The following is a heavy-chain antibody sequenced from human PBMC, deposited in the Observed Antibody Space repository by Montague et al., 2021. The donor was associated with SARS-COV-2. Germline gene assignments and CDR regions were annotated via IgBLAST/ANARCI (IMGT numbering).Heavy chain of an antibody. CDR3: AGQRKATVVTDLLFDY. Sequence: SETLSLTCTVSGGSISSYCWSWIRQPPGKGLEWIGYIYYSGSTNYNPSLKGRVTISVDTSKNQFSLKLSSVTAADTAVYYCAGQRKATVVTDLLFDYWGQGTLVTVSS. J-gene: IGHJ4*02. CDR2: IYYSGST. V-gene: IGHV4-59*08. CDR1: GGSISSYC. D-gene: IGHD4-23*01.